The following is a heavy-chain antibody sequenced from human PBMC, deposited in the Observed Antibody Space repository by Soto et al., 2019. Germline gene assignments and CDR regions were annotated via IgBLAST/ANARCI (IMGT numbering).Heavy chain of an antibody. Sequence: GGSLRLSCAASGFTLSDYGMHWVRQAPGKGLEWVAVIWYDGSNKYYADSVKGRFTISRDNSKNTLYLQMNSLRAEDTAVYYCARDKQYQFDYWGQGALVTVSS. CDR1: GFTLSDYG. D-gene: IGHD2-2*01. V-gene: IGHV3-33*01. CDR2: IWYDGSNK. J-gene: IGHJ4*02. CDR3: ARDKQYQFDY.